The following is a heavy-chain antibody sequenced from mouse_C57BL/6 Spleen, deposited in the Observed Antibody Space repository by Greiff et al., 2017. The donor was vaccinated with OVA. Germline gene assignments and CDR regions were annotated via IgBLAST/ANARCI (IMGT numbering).Heavy chain of an antibody. Sequence: VQLQESGAELVRPGASVTLSCTASGYTFTDYEMHWVKQTPVHGLEWIGAIDPETGGTAYNQKFKGKAILTADKSSSTAYMELRSLTTEDSAVYYCTIPDDYWGQGTTLTVSS. CDR1: GYTFTDYE. CDR3: TIPDDY. J-gene: IGHJ2*01. V-gene: IGHV1-15*01. CDR2: IDPETGGT.